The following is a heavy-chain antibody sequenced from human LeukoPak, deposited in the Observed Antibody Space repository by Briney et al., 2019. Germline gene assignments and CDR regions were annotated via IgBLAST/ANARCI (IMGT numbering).Heavy chain of an antibody. CDR2: IIPIFGTA. V-gene: IGHV1-69*05. J-gene: IGHJ4*02. D-gene: IGHD6-13*01. Sequence: GASVTVSFKASGGTFSIYAISWVRQAPGQGLEWMGGIIPIFGTANYAQKFQGRVTITTDESTSTAYMELSSLRSEDTAVYYCARLGSIAAAEDYWGQGTLVTVSS. CDR3: ARLGSIAAAEDY. CDR1: GGTFSIYA.